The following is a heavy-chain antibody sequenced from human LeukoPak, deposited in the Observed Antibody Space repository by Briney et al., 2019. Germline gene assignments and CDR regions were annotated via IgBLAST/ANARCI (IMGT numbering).Heavy chain of an antibody. D-gene: IGHD3-22*01. CDR3: ARVLSGSWDWFDP. CDR1: GFILSSYA. J-gene: IGHJ5*02. Sequence: GGSLRLSCEVSGFILSSYAMDWVRQAPGKGLEWVAFIQNHGSETYYAHSVKGRFTISRDISKNTLFLQMNSLRAEDTAVYYCARVLSGSWDWFDPWGQGTLVTVSS. V-gene: IGHV3-30*02. CDR2: IQNHGSET.